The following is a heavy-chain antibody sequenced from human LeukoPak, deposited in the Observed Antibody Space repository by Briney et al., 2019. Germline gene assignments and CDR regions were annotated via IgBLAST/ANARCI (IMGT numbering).Heavy chain of an antibody. J-gene: IGHJ4*02. D-gene: IGHD3/OR15-3a*01. V-gene: IGHV3-74*01. CDR2: INSDGTTT. CDR3: ASDPYVANFWTGYPHY. Sequence: GGSLRLSCAASGFSFSNSWMHWVRQAPGKGLVWVSRINSDGTTTYYADSVKGRFTISRDNAKNTLFLQMNSLRPEDTALYYCASDPYVANFWTGYPHYWGQGTLVTVSS. CDR1: GFSFSNSW.